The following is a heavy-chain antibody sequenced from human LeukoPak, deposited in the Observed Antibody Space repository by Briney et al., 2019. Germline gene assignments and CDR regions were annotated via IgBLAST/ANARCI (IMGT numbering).Heavy chain of an antibody. Sequence: SETLSLTCTVSGGSISSSSYYWAWIRQPPGKGLEWIGSIYYSGSTNDDPSLKSRVTISVDTSKNQFSLKLSSVTAADTAVYYCARTRYSYGSPIGYWGQGTLVTVSS. CDR2: IYYSGST. D-gene: IGHD5-18*01. CDR1: GGSISSSSYY. CDR3: ARTRYSYGSPIGY. V-gene: IGHV4-39*01. J-gene: IGHJ4*02.